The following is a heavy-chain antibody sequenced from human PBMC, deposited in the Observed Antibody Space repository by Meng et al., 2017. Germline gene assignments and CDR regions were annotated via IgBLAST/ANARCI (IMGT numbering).Heavy chain of an antibody. CDR2: ISSSGTTR. D-gene: IGHD3-3*01. CDR1: GFTFSSYQ. CDR3: ARDGSTMTTNYFYGMDV. V-gene: IGHV3-48*03. Sequence: GESLKISCAASGFTFSSYQMNWVRQAPGKGLEWLSYISSSGTTRNYADSVKGRFTISRDNAKNSLFLQMNSLRADDTAVYYCARDGSTMTTNYFYGMDVWGQGTTVTVSS. J-gene: IGHJ6*02.